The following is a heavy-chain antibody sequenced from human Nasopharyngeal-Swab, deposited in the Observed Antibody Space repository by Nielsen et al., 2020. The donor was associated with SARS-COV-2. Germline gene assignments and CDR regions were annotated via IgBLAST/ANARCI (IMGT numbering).Heavy chain of an antibody. CDR3: ASSQAYNWNDSDAFDI. Sequence: GESLKISCAASGFTFSDYYMSWIRQAPGKGLEWVSYISSSGSTIYYADSVKGRFTISRDNAKNPLYLQMNSLRAEDTAVYYCASSQAYNWNDSDAFDIWGQGTMVTVSS. D-gene: IGHD1-1*01. CDR1: GFTFSDYY. V-gene: IGHV3-11*04. CDR2: ISSSGSTI. J-gene: IGHJ3*02.